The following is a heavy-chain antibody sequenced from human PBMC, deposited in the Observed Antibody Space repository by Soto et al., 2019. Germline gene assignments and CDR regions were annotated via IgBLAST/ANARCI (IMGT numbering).Heavy chain of an antibody. Sequence: SETLSLTCTVSGGSISSGGYYWSWIRQHPGKGLEWIGYIYYSGSTYYNPSLKSRVTISVDTSKNQFSLKLSSVTAADTAVYYCARSGSEYYFDYWGQGTLVTVSX. D-gene: IGHD3-10*01. CDR1: GGSISSGGYY. CDR3: ARSGSEYYFDY. V-gene: IGHV4-31*03. J-gene: IGHJ4*02. CDR2: IYYSGST.